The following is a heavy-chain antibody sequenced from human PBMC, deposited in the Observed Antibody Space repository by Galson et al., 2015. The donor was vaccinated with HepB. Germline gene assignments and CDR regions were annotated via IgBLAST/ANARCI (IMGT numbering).Heavy chain of an antibody. V-gene: IGHV3-30-3*01. CDR1: GFTFSSYA. J-gene: IGHJ4*02. D-gene: IGHD5-18*01. CDR3: ARGGTAMVTPHFDY. CDR2: ISYDGSNK. Sequence: SLRLSCAASGFTFSSYAMHWVRQAPGKGLEWVAVISYDGSNKYYADSVKGRFTISRDNSKNTLYLQMNSLRAEDTAVYYCARGGTAMVTPHFDYWGQGTLVTVSS.